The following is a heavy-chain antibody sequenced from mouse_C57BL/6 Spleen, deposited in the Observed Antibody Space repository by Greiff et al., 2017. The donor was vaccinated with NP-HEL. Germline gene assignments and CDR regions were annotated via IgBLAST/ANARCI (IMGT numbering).Heavy chain of an antibody. CDR2: ISSGSSTI. J-gene: IGHJ4*01. D-gene: IGHD1-1*01. CDR3: ARPSTVVALDAMDY. CDR1: GFTFCDYG. V-gene: IGHV5-17*01. Sequence: EVKLMESGGSLVTPGGSLTLPCASSGFTFCDYGMPSSRQAPEGGLEWVAYISSGSSTIYSADTVKGRFTISRDNAKHTLFLHMTSLRSEDTAMYYCARPSTVVALDAMDYGGQGTSVTVSS.